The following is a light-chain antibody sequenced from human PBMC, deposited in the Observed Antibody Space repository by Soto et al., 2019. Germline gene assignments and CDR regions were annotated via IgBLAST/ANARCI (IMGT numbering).Light chain of an antibody. CDR2: DAS. Sequence: PGERATLPCRASQTVGRNYLAWFQQKPGQAPRLLIYDASTRATGIPDKFGGSGSGTDFTLTISRLEPEDFAVYYCQQYVNSPITFGQGTRLEIK. CDR3: QQYVNSPIT. J-gene: IGKJ5*01. V-gene: IGKV3-20*01. CDR1: QTVGRNY.